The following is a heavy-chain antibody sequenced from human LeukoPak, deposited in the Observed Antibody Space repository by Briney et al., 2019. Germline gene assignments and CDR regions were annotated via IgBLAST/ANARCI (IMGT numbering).Heavy chain of an antibody. J-gene: IGHJ4*02. Sequence: GGSLRLSCAASGFTFSSYGMHWARQAPGKGLEWVAVIWYDGSNKYYADPVKGRFTISRDNSKNTLYLQMNSLRAEDTAVYYCARAAGGQQLLSPNDYWGQGTLVTVSS. V-gene: IGHV3-33*01. CDR3: ARAAGGQQLLSPNDY. CDR1: GFTFSSYG. D-gene: IGHD2-2*01. CDR2: IWYDGSNK.